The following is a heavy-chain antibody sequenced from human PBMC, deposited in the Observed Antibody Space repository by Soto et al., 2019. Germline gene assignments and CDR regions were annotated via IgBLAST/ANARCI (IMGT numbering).Heavy chain of an antibody. V-gene: IGHV1-69*13. CDR1: RGPFSSYA. CDR3: ARVPDTAMVTVMGIHDAFEI. CDR2: IIPIFGTA. Sequence: SVKFSCRASRGPFSSYAISWVRQAPGQGHEWIGGIIPIFGTANCSQHLEGRVTITADESTIKAYRELSILRSEDKAVYYCARVPDTAMVTVMGIHDAFEIGGQGTTVTVSS. J-gene: IGHJ3*02. D-gene: IGHD5-18*01.